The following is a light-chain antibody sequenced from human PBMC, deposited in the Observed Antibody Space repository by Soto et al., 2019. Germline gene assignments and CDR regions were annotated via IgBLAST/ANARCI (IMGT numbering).Light chain of an antibody. V-gene: IGKV3-20*01. J-gene: IGKJ1*01. CDR3: QQYGTTLWT. CDR1: QSISSSY. Sequence: EIVLTQSPGTLSLSPGERGTLSCRASQSISSSYLAWYQQKPGQAPRLLIYGASSRATGIPDRFSGSGSGTDFTLTIIRLEPEDFAVYYCQQYGTTLWTFGQGTKVDIK. CDR2: GAS.